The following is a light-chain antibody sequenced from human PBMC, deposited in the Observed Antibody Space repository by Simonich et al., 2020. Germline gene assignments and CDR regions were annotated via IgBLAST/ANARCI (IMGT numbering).Light chain of an antibody. CDR1: SSDVGGYNY. V-gene: IGLV2-14*03. CDR3: SSYTSSSTNWV. CDR2: DVR. J-gene: IGLJ3*02. Sequence: QSALTQPASVSGSPGQSITISCTGTSSDVGGYNYVSWYQQHPGKAPKLISYDVRNRPAWVSTRFSVSKSCNTASLTISGLQAEDEADYYCSSYTSSSTNWVFGGGTKLTVL.